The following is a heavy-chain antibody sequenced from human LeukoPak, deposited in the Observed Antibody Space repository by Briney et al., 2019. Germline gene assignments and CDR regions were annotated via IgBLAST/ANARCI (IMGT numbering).Heavy chain of an antibody. CDR2: IYTYGTS. CDR1: GGSMDRLP. Sequence: PSETLSLTCTVSGGSMDRLPWNWIRQPAGKGLEWIGRIYTYGTSSYNPSLKSRVSMSVDTSKNQFSLKVNSVTAADTAVYYCAKDLDIVATITGNWGQGTLVTVSS. CDR3: AKDLDIVATITGN. V-gene: IGHV4-4*07. D-gene: IGHD5-12*01. J-gene: IGHJ4*02.